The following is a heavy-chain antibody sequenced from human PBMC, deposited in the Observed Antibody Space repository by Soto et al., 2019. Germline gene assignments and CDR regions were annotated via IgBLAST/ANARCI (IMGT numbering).Heavy chain of an antibody. CDR2: ISAYNGNT. D-gene: IGHD3-22*01. CDR1: GYTFTSYG. Sequence: ASVKVSCKASGYTFTSYGISWVRQAPGQGLEWMGWISAYNGNTNYAQKLQGRVTMTTDTSTSTAYMELRSLRSDDTAVYYCARGPVHWGDTMIVVVMGYFDYWGQGTLVTVSS. V-gene: IGHV1-18*01. J-gene: IGHJ4*02. CDR3: ARGPVHWGDTMIVVVMGYFDY.